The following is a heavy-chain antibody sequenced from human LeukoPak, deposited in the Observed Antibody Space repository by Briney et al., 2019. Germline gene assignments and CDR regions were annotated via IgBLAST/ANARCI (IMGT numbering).Heavy chain of an antibody. CDR2: TYYRSKWYN. J-gene: IGHJ5*02. CDR1: GDSVSSNSAA. V-gene: IGHV6-1*01. Sequence: SQTLSLTCAISGDSVSSNSAARNWIRQSPSRGLEWLGRTYYRSKWYNDYAVSVKSRITINPDTSKNQFSLQLNSVTPEDTAVYYCAREVDARDSSGWRWFDPWGQGTLVTVSS. D-gene: IGHD6-19*01. CDR3: AREVDARDSSGWRWFDP.